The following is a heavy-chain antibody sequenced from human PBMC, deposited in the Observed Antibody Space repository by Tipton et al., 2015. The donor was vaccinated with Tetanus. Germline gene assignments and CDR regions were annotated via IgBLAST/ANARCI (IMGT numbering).Heavy chain of an antibody. Sequence: SLRLSCVASGFIVSSHYMSWVRQAPGKGLEWVSVMYSGGDTYYVDSVKGRFTISRDNAKNSLYLQMSSPRAEDTAVYYCARDASRYTYGSNYFDYWGQGTLVTVSS. V-gene: IGHV3-53*01. CDR3: ARDASRYTYGSNYFDY. D-gene: IGHD5-18*01. J-gene: IGHJ4*02. CDR2: MYSGGDT. CDR1: GFIVSSHY.